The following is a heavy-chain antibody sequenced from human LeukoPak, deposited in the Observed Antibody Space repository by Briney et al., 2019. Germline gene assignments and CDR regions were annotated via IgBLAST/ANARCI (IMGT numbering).Heavy chain of an antibody. CDR3: ARVFPPNWFDP. V-gene: IGHV3-66*01. CDR1: GFTVTSNY. CDR2: IYSGGGA. Sequence: GGSLRLSCAASGFTVTSNYMSWVRQAPGHGLEWVSIIYSGGGAYYADSVKGRFTVSRDNSRNTLFRQMNSQRAEDTAMYYCARVFPPNWFDPWGQGTLVTVSS. D-gene: IGHD3-10*02. J-gene: IGHJ5*02.